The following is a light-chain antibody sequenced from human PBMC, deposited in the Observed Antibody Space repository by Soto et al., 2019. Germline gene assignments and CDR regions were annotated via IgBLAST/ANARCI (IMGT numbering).Light chain of an antibody. V-gene: IGKV3-20*01. Sequence: EIVLTQSPGTLSLSPGERATLSCRASQSVSSSYLAWYQQKPGQAPRLLIYGASSRATGIPDRFSGSGSGTDFTLTINSLEPEDFAVYYCQHYDSSPSWTFGQGTKVEIK. CDR1: QSVSSSY. J-gene: IGKJ1*01. CDR2: GAS. CDR3: QHYDSSPSWT.